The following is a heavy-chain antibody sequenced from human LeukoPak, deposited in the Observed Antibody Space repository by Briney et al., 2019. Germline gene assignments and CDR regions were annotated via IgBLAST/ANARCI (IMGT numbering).Heavy chain of an antibody. CDR2: IRYDGSNK. CDR3: AKDTIPINWFDP. V-gene: IGHV3-30*02. J-gene: IGHJ5*02. CDR1: GFTFSSYG. Sequence: GGSLRLSCAASGFTFSSYGMHWVRQAPGKGLEWVAFIRYDGSNKYYADSVKGRFTISRDNSKNTLYLQMNSLRAEDTAVYYCAKDTIPINWFDPWGQGTLVTVST. D-gene: IGHD3-3*01.